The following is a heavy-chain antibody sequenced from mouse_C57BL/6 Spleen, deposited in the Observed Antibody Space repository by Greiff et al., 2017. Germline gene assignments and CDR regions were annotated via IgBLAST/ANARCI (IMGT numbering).Heavy chain of an antibody. CDR1: GYSFTDYN. D-gene: IGHD1-3*01. CDR3: SGRRDYNCGLDY. Sequence: EVQLQQSGPELVKPGASVKISCKASGYSFTDYNMNWVKQSHGKSLEWIGVINPNYGAHSSNQKFKGKATLTVDQSSSTAYMQLNSLTSEDSAVYYYSGRRDYNCGLDYWGQGTTLTVSS. J-gene: IGHJ2*01. CDR2: INPNYGAH. V-gene: IGHV1-39*01.